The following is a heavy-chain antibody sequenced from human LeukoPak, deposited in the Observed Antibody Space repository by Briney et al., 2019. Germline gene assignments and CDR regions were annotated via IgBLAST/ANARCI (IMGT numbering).Heavy chain of an antibody. CDR1: GYSFTSYW. Sequence: GESLKISCKGSGYSFTSYWIGWVRQMPGKDVEWMGIIYPGDSEARYSPSFRGQVTISADKSINTAYLQWSSLKALDTAMYYCARCKAVAGTINAFDFWGQGTMVTVSS. CDR2: IYPGDSEA. V-gene: IGHV5-51*01. CDR3: ARCKAVAGTINAFDF. J-gene: IGHJ3*01. D-gene: IGHD6-19*01.